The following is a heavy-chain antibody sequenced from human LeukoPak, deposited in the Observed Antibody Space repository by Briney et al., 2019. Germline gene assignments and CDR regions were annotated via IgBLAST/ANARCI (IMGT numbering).Heavy chain of an antibody. CDR1: GFTFDDYA. V-gene: IGHV3-43*02. J-gene: IGHJ1*01. D-gene: IGHD3-22*01. CDR3: AKDYLYYYDSSGYGPRFQH. CDR2: ISGDGGST. Sequence: GGSLRLSRAASGFTFDDYAMHWVRQAPGKGLEWVSLISGDGGSTYYADSVKGRFTISRDNSKNSLYLQMNSLRTEDTALYYCAKDYLYYYDSSGYGPRFQHWGQGTLVTVSS.